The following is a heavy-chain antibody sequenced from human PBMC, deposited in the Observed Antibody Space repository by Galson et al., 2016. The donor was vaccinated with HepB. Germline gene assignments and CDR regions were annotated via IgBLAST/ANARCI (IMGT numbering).Heavy chain of an antibody. Sequence: SLRLSCAASGFSFSTFAMHWVRQAPGKGLESVALIAYDGSNQYHADSVQGRFTISRDHSKNTLFLQMNSLRMEDTATYYCVRDSVAGMDYWGQGTLVTVSS. D-gene: IGHD6-19*01. V-gene: IGHV3-30-3*01. CDR2: IAYDGSNQ. CDR3: VRDSVAGMDY. J-gene: IGHJ4*02. CDR1: GFSFSTFA.